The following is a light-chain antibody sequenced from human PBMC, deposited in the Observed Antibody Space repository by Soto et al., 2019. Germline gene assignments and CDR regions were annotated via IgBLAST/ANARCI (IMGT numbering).Light chain of an antibody. CDR1: QTISTW. J-gene: IGKJ1*01. CDR2: DAS. Sequence: DIQMTLSPSTLSASVGDRVTITCRASQTISTWMAWYQQKPGKAPKLLVYDASTLQSGVATRFSGSGSGTEFTLIISGLQPEDSATYYCQQYTNTNNPWMFGQGTKVDI. CDR3: QQYTNTNNPWM. V-gene: IGKV1-5*01.